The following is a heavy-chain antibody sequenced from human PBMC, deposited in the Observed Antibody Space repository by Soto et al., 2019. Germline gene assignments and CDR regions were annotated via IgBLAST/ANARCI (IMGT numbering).Heavy chain of an antibody. CDR2: ISYDGSNK. CDR3: ARDCSWYQLLDVCLDY. Sequence: VQLVESGGGVVQPGRSLRLSCAASGFTFSSYAMHWVRQAPGKGLEWVAVISYDGSNKYYADSVKGRFTISRDNSKNTLYLQMNSLRAEDTAVYYCARDCSWYQLLDVCLDYWGQGTLVTVSS. J-gene: IGHJ4*02. D-gene: IGHD2-2*01. V-gene: IGHV3-30-3*01. CDR1: GFTFSSYA.